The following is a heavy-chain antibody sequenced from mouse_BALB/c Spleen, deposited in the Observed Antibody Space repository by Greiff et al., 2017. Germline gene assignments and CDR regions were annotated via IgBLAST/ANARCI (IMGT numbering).Heavy chain of an antibody. V-gene: IGHV3-2*02. CDR2: ISYSGST. CDR3: AMGLWGNYVYYAMDY. J-gene: IGHJ4*01. Sequence: EVKLLESGPGLVKPSQSLSLTCTVTGYSITSDYAWTWIRQFPGNKLEWMGYISYSGSTSYNPSLKSRISITRDTSKNQFFLQLNSVTTEDTATYYCAMGLWGNYVYYAMDYWGQGTSVTVSS. D-gene: IGHD2-1*01. CDR1: GYSITSDYA.